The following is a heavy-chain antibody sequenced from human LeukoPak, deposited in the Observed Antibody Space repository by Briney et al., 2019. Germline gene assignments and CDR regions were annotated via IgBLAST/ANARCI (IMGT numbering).Heavy chain of an antibody. CDR2: IIPILGIA. D-gene: IGHD5-12*01. V-gene: IGHV1-69*04. J-gene: IGHJ4*02. CDR3: ARDHGPSGYYFDY. CDR1: GGTFSSYA. Sequence: ASVKVSCKASGGTFSSYAISWVRQAPGQGLEWMGRIIPILGIANYAQKFQGRVTITADKSTSTAYMELSSLRSEDTAVYYCARDHGPSGYYFDYWGQGTLVTVSS.